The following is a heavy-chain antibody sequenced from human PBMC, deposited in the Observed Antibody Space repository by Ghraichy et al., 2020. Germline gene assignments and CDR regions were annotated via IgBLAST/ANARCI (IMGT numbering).Heavy chain of an antibody. J-gene: IGHJ4*02. CDR3: ATFSSGW. V-gene: IGHV3-7*01. CDR2: IRHDGSEK. Sequence: GGYLRLSCVASAFTFSSHWMHWVRQPPGKGLEWVANIRHDGSEKYYVDSVKGRFTISRDNAKNSLFLQMNSLRAEDTAVYYCATFSSGWWGQGTLVTVSS. D-gene: IGHD6-19*01. CDR1: AFTFSSHW.